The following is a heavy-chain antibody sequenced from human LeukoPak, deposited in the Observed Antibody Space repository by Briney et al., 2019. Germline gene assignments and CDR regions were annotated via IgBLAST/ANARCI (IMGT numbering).Heavy chain of an antibody. CDR3: ARHISSGGTYAHFDY. D-gene: IGHD1-26*01. V-gene: IGHV4-59*08. J-gene: IGHJ4*02. CDR2: IYYSGST. Sequence: SETLSLTCTVWGGPISSYYWRWIRQPPGKGLEWMGYIYYSGSTNYYPSLKIRGTISVDTSKNQFSLKLSSVTAADTAVYYCARHISSGGTYAHFDYWGQGTLVTVSS. CDR1: GGPISSYY.